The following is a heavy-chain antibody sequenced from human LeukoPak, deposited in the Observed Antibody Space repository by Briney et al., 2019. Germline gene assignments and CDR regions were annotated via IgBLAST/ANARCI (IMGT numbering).Heavy chain of an antibody. CDR1: GYSFTNYW. D-gene: IGHD5-18*01. V-gene: IGHV5-51*01. J-gene: IGHJ6*03. Sequence: GESLQISCKGSGYSFTNYWIGWARQMPGKGLEWMGIIYPGDSDTRYSPSFQGQVTISADRSMSTAYLQWSSLKASDTAMYYCARHAYSSYYYYYMDVWGRGTTVTVSS. CDR2: IYPGDSDT. CDR3: ARHAYSSYYYYYMDV.